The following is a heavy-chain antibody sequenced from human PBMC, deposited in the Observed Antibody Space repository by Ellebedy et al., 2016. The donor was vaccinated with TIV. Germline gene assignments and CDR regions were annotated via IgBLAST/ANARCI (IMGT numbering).Heavy chain of an antibody. D-gene: IGHD3-22*01. V-gene: IGHV1-3*01. CDR3: ARARNYYDSSGYYQKSYGMDV. CDR1: GYTFTNYA. CDR2: ITAGNGNT. J-gene: IGHJ6*02. Sequence: AASVKVSCKASGYTFTNYAMHWVRQAPGQRLQWMGWITAGNGNTKYSQKFQGRVTITRDTSASTAYMELSSLRSEDTAVYYCARARNYYDSSGYYQKSYGMDVWGQGTTVTVSS.